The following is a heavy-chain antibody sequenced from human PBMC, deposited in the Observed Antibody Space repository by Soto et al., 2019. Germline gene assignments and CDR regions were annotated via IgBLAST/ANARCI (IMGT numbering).Heavy chain of an antibody. Sequence: PGGSLRLSCAASGFTFSSYAMHWVRQAPGKGLEWVAVISYDGSNKYYADSVKGRFTISRDNSKNTLYLQMNSLRAEDTAVYYCARDSRDSQLDYYDSSGLLYWGQGTLVTVSS. CDR1: GFTFSSYA. V-gene: IGHV3-30-3*01. CDR2: ISYDGSNK. D-gene: IGHD3-22*01. CDR3: ARDSRDSQLDYYDSSGLLY. J-gene: IGHJ4*02.